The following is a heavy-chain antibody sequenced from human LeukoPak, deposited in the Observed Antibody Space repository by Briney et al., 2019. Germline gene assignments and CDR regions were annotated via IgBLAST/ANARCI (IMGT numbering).Heavy chain of an antibody. CDR1: GFTVSSYS. Sequence: GGSLRLSCAASGFTVSSYSMNWVRQASGKGLEWVSSISSSSSYIYYADSVKGRFTISRDNAKNSLYLQMNSLRAEDTAVYYCARDRPGIALDYWGQGTLVTVSS. J-gene: IGHJ4*02. V-gene: IGHV3-21*01. D-gene: IGHD6-13*01. CDR2: ISSSSSYI. CDR3: ARDRPGIALDY.